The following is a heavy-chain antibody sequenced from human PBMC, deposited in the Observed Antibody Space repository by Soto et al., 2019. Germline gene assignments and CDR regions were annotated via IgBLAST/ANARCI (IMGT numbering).Heavy chain of an antibody. CDR3: ARRDGYNFDY. J-gene: IGHJ4*02. V-gene: IGHV3-64*01. Sequence: GGSLRLSCAASGFTFSNYAMHWVRQAPGKGLEHVSTISSNGGSTYYANSVKGRFTISRDNSKNTLYLQMGSLRAEDMAVYYCARRDGYNFDYWGQGTLVTVS. CDR2: ISSNGGST. D-gene: IGHD5-18*01. CDR1: GFTFSNYA.